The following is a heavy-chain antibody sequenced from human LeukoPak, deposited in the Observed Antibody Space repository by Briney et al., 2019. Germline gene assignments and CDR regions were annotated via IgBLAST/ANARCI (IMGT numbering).Heavy chain of an antibody. CDR1: GFTFSSYW. D-gene: IGHD3-10*02. J-gene: IGHJ6*03. V-gene: IGHV3-74*01. CDR2: INSDGSST. Sequence: GGSLRLSCAASGFTFSSYWMHWVRQAPGKGLVWVSRINSDGSSTSYADSVKGRFTISRDNAKNSLYLQMNSLRAEDTAVYYCAELGIAMIGGVWGKGTTVTISS. CDR3: AELGIAMIGGV.